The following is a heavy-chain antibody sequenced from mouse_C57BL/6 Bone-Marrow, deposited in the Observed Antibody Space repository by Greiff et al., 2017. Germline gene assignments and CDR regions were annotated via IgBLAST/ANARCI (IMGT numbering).Heavy chain of an antibody. CDR2: FHPYNDDT. J-gene: IGHJ2*01. D-gene: IGHD2-1*01. CDR3: TRGGNYGGYYFDY. V-gene: IGHV1-47*01. Sequence: QVQLKQSGAELAKPGASVKLSCKASGYTFTTYPIEWMKQNHGKSLEWIGNFHPYNDDTKYNEKFKGKATLTVEKSSSTVYLVLSRLTSDDSAFYYCTRGGNYGGYYFDYGGQGTTLTVSS. CDR1: GYTFTTYP.